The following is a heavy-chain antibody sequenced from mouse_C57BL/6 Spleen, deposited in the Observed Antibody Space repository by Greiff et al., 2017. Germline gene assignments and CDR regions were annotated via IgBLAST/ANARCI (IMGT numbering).Heavy chain of an antibody. J-gene: IGHJ4*01. Sequence: VKLMESGPGLVQPSQSLFITCTVSGFSLTSYGVHWVRQSPGKGLEWLGVIWRGGSTDYNAAFMSRLSITTDNTKSQVFFKMNSLQADDTAIYYCAKKFGNDGLYAMDYWGQGTSVTVSS. CDR3: AKKFGNDGLYAMDY. D-gene: IGHD2-2*01. V-gene: IGHV2-5*01. CDR2: IWRGGST. CDR1: GFSLTSYG.